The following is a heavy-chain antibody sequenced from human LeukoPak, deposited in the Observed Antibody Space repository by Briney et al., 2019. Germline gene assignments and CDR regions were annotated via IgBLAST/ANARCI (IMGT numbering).Heavy chain of an antibody. CDR3: ARLDYDFWSGYYSGNAFDI. CDR1: GGSISSYY. D-gene: IGHD3-3*01. Sequence: SSETLSLTCTVSGGSISSYYWSWIRQPPGKGLEWIGYIYYSGSTNYNPSLKSRVTISVDTSKNQFSLKLSSVTAADTAVYYCARLDYDFWSGYYSGNAFDIWGQGTMVTVSS. J-gene: IGHJ3*02. CDR2: IYYSGST. V-gene: IGHV4-59*08.